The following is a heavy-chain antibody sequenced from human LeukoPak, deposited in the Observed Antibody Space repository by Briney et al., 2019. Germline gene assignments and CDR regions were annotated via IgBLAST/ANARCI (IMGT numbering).Heavy chain of an antibody. Sequence: SVKVSCKASGGTFSSYAISWVRQAPGQGLEWMGGIIPIFGTANYAQKFQGRVTITADESTSTAYMELSSLKASDTAMYYCARHGSGSYYNWEDYWGQGTLVTVSS. CDR1: GGTFSSYA. D-gene: IGHD3-10*01. V-gene: IGHV1-69*13. CDR3: ARHGSGSYYNWEDY. CDR2: IIPIFGTA. J-gene: IGHJ4*02.